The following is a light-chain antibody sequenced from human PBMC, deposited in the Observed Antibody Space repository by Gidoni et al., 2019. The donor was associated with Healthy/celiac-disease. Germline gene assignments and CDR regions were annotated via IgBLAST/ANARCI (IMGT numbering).Light chain of an antibody. CDR3: QQYNNWPPRYT. CDR2: GAS. V-gene: IGKV3-15*01. J-gene: IGKJ2*01. CDR1: QSVSRN. Sequence: EIVMTQSPATLSVSPGEKATLSCRASQSVSRNLAWYQQKPGQAPSLLIYGASTRATGIPARLSGSGSGTEVTLTISRLQSEDFAVYYCQQYNNWPPRYTFGQGTKLEIK.